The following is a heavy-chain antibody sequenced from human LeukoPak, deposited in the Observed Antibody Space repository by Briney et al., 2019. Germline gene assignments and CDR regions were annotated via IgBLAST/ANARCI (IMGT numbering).Heavy chain of an antibody. CDR3: ARHSEAATGWFDP. D-gene: IGHD6-13*01. Sequence: PGESLKISCKGSGYSFTSYWIGWVRQMPGKGLEWMGRIDPSDSYTNYSPSFQGHVNISADKSISTAYLQWSSLKASDTAMYYCARHSEAATGWFDPWGQGTLVTVSS. CDR1: GYSFTSYW. CDR2: IDPSDSYT. J-gene: IGHJ5*02. V-gene: IGHV5-10-1*01.